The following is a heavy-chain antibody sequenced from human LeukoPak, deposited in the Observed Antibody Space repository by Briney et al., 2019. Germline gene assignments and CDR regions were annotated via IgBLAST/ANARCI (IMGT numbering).Heavy chain of an antibody. D-gene: IGHD6-13*01. Sequence: VASVKVSCKASGYTFTSYAMHWVRQAPGQRLEWMGWINAGNGNTKYSQKFQGRVTITRDTSASTAYMELSSLRSEDTAVYYCARGEEAAAGNPIGLNYYYYGMDVRGQGTTVTVSS. CDR3: ARGEEAAAGNPIGLNYYYYGMDV. CDR1: GYTFTSYA. J-gene: IGHJ6*02. CDR2: INAGNGNT. V-gene: IGHV1-3*01.